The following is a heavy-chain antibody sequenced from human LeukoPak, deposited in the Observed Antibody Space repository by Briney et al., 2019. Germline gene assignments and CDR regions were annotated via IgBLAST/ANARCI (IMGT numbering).Heavy chain of an antibody. CDR2: ISGSASNT. CDR3: APEKGDSPDY. D-gene: IGHD2-21*01. Sequence: PGGSLRLSCAASGFTFSSYAMSWVRQAPGKGLEWVSAISGSASNTYYADSVKGRFTISRDNSKNTLFLQVNSLRVEDTAVYYCAPEKGDSPDYWGQGTLVTVSS. CDR1: GFTFSSYA. V-gene: IGHV3-23*01. J-gene: IGHJ4*02.